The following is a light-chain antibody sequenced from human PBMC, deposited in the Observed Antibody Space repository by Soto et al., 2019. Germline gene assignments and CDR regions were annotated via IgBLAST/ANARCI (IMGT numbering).Light chain of an antibody. Sequence: EIVLTQSPATLSLSPGERATLSCRASQSVSSYLAWYQQKPGQAPRLLIYDASSRATGITARFSGSGSGTDFTITISSLEHEDVAVYYCQHRDWSLRTFGGGTKLEIK. CDR3: QHRDWSLRT. V-gene: IGKV3-11*01. CDR1: QSVSSY. J-gene: IGKJ4*01. CDR2: DAS.